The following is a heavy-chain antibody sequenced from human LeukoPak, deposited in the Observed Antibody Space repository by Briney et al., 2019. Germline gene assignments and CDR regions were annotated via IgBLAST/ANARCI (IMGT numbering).Heavy chain of an antibody. D-gene: IGHD4-11*01. CDR3: ARCVEYRPLWGGNYKDPYYYMDV. V-gene: IGHV1-2*02. CDR1: GYTFTGYY. CDR2: INPNSGGT. Sequence: ASVKVSCKASGYTFTGYYMHWVRQAPGQGLEWMGWINPNSGGTNYAQKFQGRVTMTRDTSISTAYMELSRLRSDDTAVYYCARCVEYRPLWGGNYKDPYYYMDVWGKGTTVTVSS. J-gene: IGHJ6*03.